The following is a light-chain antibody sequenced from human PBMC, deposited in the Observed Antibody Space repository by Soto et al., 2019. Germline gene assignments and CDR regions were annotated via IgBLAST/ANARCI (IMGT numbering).Light chain of an antibody. CDR2: KAS. CDR3: PQSYYTPLC. Sequence: ASLTIRSWLAWYQQKPGKAPKLLIYKASTLKSGVPSWFSGSGSGTEFALRFRRSYSADFATYSCPQSYYTPLCFAGGTKVDIK. V-gene: IGKV1-5*03. CDR1: LTIRSW. J-gene: IGKJ4*01.